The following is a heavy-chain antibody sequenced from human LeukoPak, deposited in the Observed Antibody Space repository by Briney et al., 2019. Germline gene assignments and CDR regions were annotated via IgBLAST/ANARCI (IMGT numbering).Heavy chain of an antibody. Sequence: ASVNVSCKPSGYTFTSYGISWVRQAPGQGLEWMGWISAYNGNTNYAQKLQGRVTMTTDTSTSTAYMELRSLRSDDTAVYYCARAVLRYFDWLFLGNYYYGMDVWGQGTTVTVSS. CDR1: GYTFTSYG. V-gene: IGHV1-18*01. J-gene: IGHJ6*02. CDR2: ISAYNGNT. CDR3: ARAVLRYFDWLFLGNYYYGMDV. D-gene: IGHD3-9*01.